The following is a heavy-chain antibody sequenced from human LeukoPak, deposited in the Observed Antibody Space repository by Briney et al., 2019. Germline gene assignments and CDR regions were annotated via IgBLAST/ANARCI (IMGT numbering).Heavy chain of an antibody. CDR1: GYTFTSYD. J-gene: IGHJ6*02. CDR2: FNPNSGGT. Sequence: ASVKVSCKASGYTFTSYDINWVRQAPGQGLEWMGWFNPNSGGTNYAQKFQGRVTMTRDTSISTAYMELSRLRSDDTAVYYCATWDLSQKYCTNGVCYYYYGMDVWGQGTTVTVSS. V-gene: IGHV1-2*02. CDR3: ATWDLSQKYCTNGVCYYYYGMDV. D-gene: IGHD2-8*01.